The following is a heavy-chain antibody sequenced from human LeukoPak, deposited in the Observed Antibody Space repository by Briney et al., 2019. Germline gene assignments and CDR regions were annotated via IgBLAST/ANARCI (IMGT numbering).Heavy chain of an antibody. V-gene: IGHV3-23*01. Sequence: GGSLRLSCAASGFTFSSYAMSWVRQAPGKGLEWFSVISGSGGSTYYADSVKGRFTISRDNSKNTLYLQMNSLRAEDTAVYYCAKDWYDYGDYDAFDIWGQGTMVTVSS. CDR2: ISGSGGST. CDR1: GFTFSSYA. CDR3: AKDWYDYGDYDAFDI. J-gene: IGHJ3*02. D-gene: IGHD4-17*01.